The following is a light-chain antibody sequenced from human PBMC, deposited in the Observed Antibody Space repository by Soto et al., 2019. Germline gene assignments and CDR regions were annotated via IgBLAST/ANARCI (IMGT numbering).Light chain of an antibody. J-gene: IGKJ4*01. CDR1: QGISSW. CDR3: QQANSFPLT. CDR2: PGS. Sequence: DLQMTQSPSSVSASVGDRVSITCRASQGISSWLAWYQQKPGRAPKLLIYPGSSLQSGVPSRFSGTGSWTEFTLTISSLQPEDVANYYCQQANSFPLTFGGGTKVEIK. V-gene: IGKV1-12*01.